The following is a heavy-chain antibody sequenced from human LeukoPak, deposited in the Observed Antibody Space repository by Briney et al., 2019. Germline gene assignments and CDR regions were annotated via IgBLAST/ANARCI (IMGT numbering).Heavy chain of an antibody. CDR2: IYYSGST. J-gene: IGHJ5*02. V-gene: IGHV4-39*01. D-gene: IGHD2-15*01. CDR1: GGSLSSSSYY. CDR3: VRSPTYCSGGSCYNWFDP. Sequence: SEALSLTCTVSGGSLSSSSYYWGWIRQPPGNGLEWIGRIYYSGSTYYNPSLKSRVTISVDTSKNQFSLKLSSVTAADTAVYYCVRSPTYCSGGSCYNWFDPWGQGTLVTVSS.